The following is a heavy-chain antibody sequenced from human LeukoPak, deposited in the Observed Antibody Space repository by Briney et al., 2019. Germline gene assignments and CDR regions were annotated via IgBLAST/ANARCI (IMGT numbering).Heavy chain of an antibody. D-gene: IGHD3-16*01. CDR1: GGSISSYY. J-gene: IGHJ2*01. V-gene: IGHV4-4*07. CDR3: ARAWGGWYFDL. Sequence: SETLSLTCTVSGGSISSYYWSWIRQPAGKGLEWIGRIYNSGITNYNPSLKSRVTMSMDTSMNHFSLQLNSVTPEDTAVYYCARAWGGWYFDLWGRGTLVTVSS. CDR2: IYNSGIT.